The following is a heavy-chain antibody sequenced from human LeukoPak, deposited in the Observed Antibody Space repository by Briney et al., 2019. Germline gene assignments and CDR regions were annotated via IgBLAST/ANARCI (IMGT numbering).Heavy chain of an antibody. J-gene: IGHJ4*02. CDR3: ARNDFHDC. CDR1: GGSISNSSYY. D-gene: IGHD2-21*02. Sequence: PSETLSLTCTVSGGSISNSSYYWDWIRQPPGKGLEWIGSIYYRGTTYYNPSLKSRVTMSVDTSRNQFSLRLSSVTAADTAVYYCARNDFHDCWGQGTLVTVSS. CDR2: IYYRGTT. V-gene: IGHV4-39*07.